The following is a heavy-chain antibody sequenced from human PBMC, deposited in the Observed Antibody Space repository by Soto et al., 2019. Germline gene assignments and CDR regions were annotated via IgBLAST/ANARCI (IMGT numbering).Heavy chain of an antibody. V-gene: IGHV4-38-2*01. CDR2: IYHSGST. D-gene: IGHD2-2*01. J-gene: IGHJ5*02. CDR3: ARAQYQLLSRFDP. Sequence: TLSLTCAVSGYSISSGYYWGWIRQPPGKGLEWIGSIYHSGSTYYNPSLKSRVTISVDTSKNQFSLKLSSVTAADTAVYYCARAQYQLLSRFDPWGQGTLVTVSS. CDR1: GYSISSGYY.